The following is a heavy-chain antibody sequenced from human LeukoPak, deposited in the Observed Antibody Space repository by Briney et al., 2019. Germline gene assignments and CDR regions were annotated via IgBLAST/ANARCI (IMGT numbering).Heavy chain of an antibody. V-gene: IGHV4-59*08. CDR1: GGSISSYY. CDR3: ARYGTTVTRAFDI. Sequence: SETLSLTCTVSGGSISSYYWSWIRQPPGKGLEWIGYIYYSGSTNYNPSLKSRVTISVDTSKNQFSLKLSSMTAADTAVYYCARYGTTVTRAFDIWGQGTMVTVSS. J-gene: IGHJ3*02. CDR2: IYYSGST. D-gene: IGHD4-11*01.